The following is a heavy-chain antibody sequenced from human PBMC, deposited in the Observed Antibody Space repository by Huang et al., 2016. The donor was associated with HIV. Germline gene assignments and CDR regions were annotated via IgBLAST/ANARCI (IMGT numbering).Heavy chain of an antibody. V-gene: IGHV3-23*01. Sequence: VSAISGSGITTYYVDSVKGRFTISRDKSKNTLYLQMNSLRVEDTAVYYCAMDHDIEVALAADWGPGTLVTVSS. D-gene: IGHD6-19*01. J-gene: IGHJ4*02. CDR3: AMDHDIEVALAAD. CDR2: ISGSGITT.